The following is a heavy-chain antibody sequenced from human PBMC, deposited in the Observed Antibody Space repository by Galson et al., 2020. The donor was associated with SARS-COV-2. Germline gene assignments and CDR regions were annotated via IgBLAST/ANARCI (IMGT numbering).Heavy chain of an antibody. CDR3: ARGPLSGSYYGYFDY. J-gene: IGHJ4*02. CDR1: GFTFSSYS. Sequence: NSGGSLRLSCAASGFTFSSYSMNWVRQAPGKGLEWVSSISSSSSYIYYADSVKGRFTISRDNAKNSLYLQMNSLRAEDTAVYYCARGPLSGSYYGYFDYWGQGTLVTVSS. CDR2: ISSSSSYI. D-gene: IGHD3-10*01. V-gene: IGHV3-21*01.